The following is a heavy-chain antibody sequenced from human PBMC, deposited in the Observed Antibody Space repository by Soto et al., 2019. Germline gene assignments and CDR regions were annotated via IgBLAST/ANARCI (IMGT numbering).Heavy chain of an antibody. Sequence: PVKVSCKAFWGTLSNYAISWGGQAPGQGLEWMGGIIPIFGTANYAQKFHGRVTITADESTSTAYMELSSLRSEDTAVYYCARDSPGGFGEIGHWGQGTLVTVSS. J-gene: IGHJ1*01. CDR2: IIPIFGTA. CDR3: ARDSPGGFGEIGH. V-gene: IGHV1-69*13. D-gene: IGHD3-10*01. CDR1: WGTLSNYA.